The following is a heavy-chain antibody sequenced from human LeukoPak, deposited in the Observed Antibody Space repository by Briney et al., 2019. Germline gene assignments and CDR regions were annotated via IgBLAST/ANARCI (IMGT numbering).Heavy chain of an antibody. V-gene: IGHV3-66*01. Sequence: GSLRLSCAASGFTVSSNYMSWVRQAPGKGLEWVSVIYSGGSTYYADSVKGRFTISRDNSKNTLYLQMNSLRAEDTAVYYCASLLSRYCSGGSCYSFDYWGRGTLVTVSS. CDR2: IYSGGST. J-gene: IGHJ4*02. D-gene: IGHD2-15*01. CDR3: ASLLSRYCSGGSCYSFDY. CDR1: GFTVSSNY.